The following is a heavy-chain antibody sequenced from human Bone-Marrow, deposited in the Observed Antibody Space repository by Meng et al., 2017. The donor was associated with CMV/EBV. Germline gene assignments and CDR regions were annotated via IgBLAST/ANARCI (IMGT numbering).Heavy chain of an antibody. CDR2: INPNNGGT. CDR3: ARFELTNWGALDY. Sequence: CKAPGYTFTGYYMHWVRQAPGQGLEWMGWINPNNGGTKYAQKFQGRVTMTRDTSISTAYMELSRLRSDDTAVYYCARFELTNWGALDYWGQGTLVTVSS. D-gene: IGHD7-27*01. V-gene: IGHV1-2*02. CDR1: GYTFTGYY. J-gene: IGHJ4*02.